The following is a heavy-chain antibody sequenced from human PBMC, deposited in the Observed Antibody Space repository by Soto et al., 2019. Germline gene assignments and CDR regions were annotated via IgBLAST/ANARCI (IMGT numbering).Heavy chain of an antibody. CDR2: ISYDGSNK. D-gene: IGHD3-22*01. CDR1: VFTFSRYA. J-gene: IGHJ4*02. V-gene: IGHV3-30-3*01. CDR3: AREGDYYDSCGYPDS. Sequence: GGSLRLSWAASVFTFSRYAMHWVRQAPGMGLEWVAVISYDGSNKYSADSVKGRFTISRDNSKNTLYLQMNSLRAEDTAVYYCAREGDYYDSCGYPDSWGQGTLVTVSS.